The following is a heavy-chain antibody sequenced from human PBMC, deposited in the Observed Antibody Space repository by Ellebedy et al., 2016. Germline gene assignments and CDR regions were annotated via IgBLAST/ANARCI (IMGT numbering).Heavy chain of an antibody. V-gene: IGHV1-46*01. CDR3: ARVLRGGFDY. CDR2: INPNGVST. CDR1: GYTFTSYY. J-gene: IGHJ4*02. Sequence: ASVKVSCKASGYTFTSYYIHLLLHPPGQGLQWMVMINPNGVSTIYAQNFLGRLTLTKEPSTSTFYMELSGLRSTDTAVYYCARVLRGGFDYWGQGTLVTVSS. D-gene: IGHD3-10*01.